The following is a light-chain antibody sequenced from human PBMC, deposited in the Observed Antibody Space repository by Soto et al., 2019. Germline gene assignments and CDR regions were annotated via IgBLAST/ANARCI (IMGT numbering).Light chain of an antibody. Sequence: QSALTQPASVSWSPGQSITISCTGTSSDVGGYNDVSWYQQHPGKAPKLMIYDVSNRPSGVSNRFSGSKSGNTASLTISGLQAEDEADYFCSSYTSSSAPSAVFGGGTQLTVL. CDR3: SSYTSSSAPSAV. J-gene: IGLJ7*01. CDR2: DVS. CDR1: SSDVGGYND. V-gene: IGLV2-14*01.